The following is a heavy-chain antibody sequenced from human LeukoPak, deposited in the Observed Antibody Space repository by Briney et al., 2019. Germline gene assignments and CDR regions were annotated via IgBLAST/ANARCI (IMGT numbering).Heavy chain of an antibody. V-gene: IGHV4-59*08. CDR2: IYNSGTT. CDR3: ARHRVGCRDIDY. Sequence: SETLSHTCTVSGGSISGYYWSWIRQPPGKGLEWIGYIYNSGTTKYNPSLKSRVTISVDTSKNQFSLKLSSVTAADTALYYCARHRVGCRDIDYWGQGTLVTVSS. CDR1: GGSISGYY. D-gene: IGHD1-26*01. J-gene: IGHJ4*02.